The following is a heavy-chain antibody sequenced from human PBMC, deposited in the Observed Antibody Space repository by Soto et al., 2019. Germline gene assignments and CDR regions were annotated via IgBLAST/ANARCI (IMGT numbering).Heavy chain of an antibody. V-gene: IGHV4-38-2*01. Sequence: PSETLSLTCAVSGYSISSGYYWGWIRQPPGKGLEWIGSIYHSGSTYYNPSLKSRVTISVDTSKNQFSLKLSSVTAADTAVYYCARGYYGSGSYSWFDPWGQGTLVTVSS. D-gene: IGHD3-10*01. J-gene: IGHJ5*02. CDR2: IYHSGST. CDR1: GYSISSGYY. CDR3: ARGYYGSGSYSWFDP.